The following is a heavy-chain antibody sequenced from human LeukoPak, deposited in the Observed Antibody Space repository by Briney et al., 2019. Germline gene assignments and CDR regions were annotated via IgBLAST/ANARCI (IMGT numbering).Heavy chain of an antibody. CDR3: PKRPVDTAMVPPWFDP. D-gene: IGHD5-18*01. Sequence: GGSLRLSCAASGFTISDYYMSWVRQPPGKGLEWVWAISGSGLSTYYADSVKGGFTIARENFKNTLYLQMNRLRAQDTPIYYCPKRPVDTAMVPPWFDPWGQATPVTVSS. V-gene: IGHV3-23*01. CDR2: ISGSGLST. J-gene: IGHJ5*02. CDR1: GFTISDYY.